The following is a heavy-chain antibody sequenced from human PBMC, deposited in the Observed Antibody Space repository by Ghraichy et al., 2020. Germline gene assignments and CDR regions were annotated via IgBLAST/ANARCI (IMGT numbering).Heavy chain of an antibody. CDR3: AGSIVVVPAAMYSYYYYGMDV. CDR1: GFTFSSYW. Sequence: GESLNISCAASGFTFSSYWMSWVRQAPGKGLEWVANIKQDGSEKYYVDSVKGRFTISRDNAKNSLYLQMNSLRAEDTAVYYCAGSIVVVPAAMYSYYYYGMDVWGQGTTVTVSS. CDR2: IKQDGSEK. D-gene: IGHD2-2*01. V-gene: IGHV3-7*01. J-gene: IGHJ6*02.